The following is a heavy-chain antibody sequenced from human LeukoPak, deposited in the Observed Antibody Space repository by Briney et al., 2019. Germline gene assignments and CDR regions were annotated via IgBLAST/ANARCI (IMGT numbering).Heavy chain of an antibody. D-gene: IGHD1-1*01. V-gene: IGHV5-51*01. Sequence: GESLKISCKGSGYSFTSYWIGWVRQMPGKGLEWMGIIYPGDSDTRYSPSFQGQVTISADKSISTAYLQWSSLKASDTAMYYCARHPTPYTSTTPNWFDPWGQGTLVTVSS. CDR2: IYPGDSDT. CDR3: ARHPTPYTSTTPNWFDP. CDR1: GYSFTSYW. J-gene: IGHJ5*02.